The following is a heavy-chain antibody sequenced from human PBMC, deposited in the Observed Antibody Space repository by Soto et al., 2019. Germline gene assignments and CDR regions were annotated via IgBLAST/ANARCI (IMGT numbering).Heavy chain of an antibody. CDR3: AKEGRGLVVAATIYYYYGMDV. CDR2: IIVRGGST. Sequence: EVQLLESGEAWDQPGGSLSLSLEASGFTLSSKALAWVRQAPGRGLEWVSAIIVRGGSTYYADSVKGRFTISRDNSKNTLYLQMNSLRAEDTAVYYCAKEGRGLVVAATIYYYYGMDVWGQGTTVTVSS. CDR1: GFTLSSKA. D-gene: IGHD2-15*01. V-gene: IGHV3-23*01. J-gene: IGHJ6*02.